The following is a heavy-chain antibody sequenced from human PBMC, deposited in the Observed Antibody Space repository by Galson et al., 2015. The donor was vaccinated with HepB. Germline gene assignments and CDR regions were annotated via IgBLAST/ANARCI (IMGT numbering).Heavy chain of an antibody. J-gene: IGHJ6*02. CDR1: GFTFEDYA. CDR3: AQDRTCDYGSGSYFVAMDV. Sequence: SLRLSCAASGFTFEDYAMHWVRQVPGKGLEWVSGISWNSDFTGYADSVRGRFTISRDNARYSLYLQMNSLRTEDTALYYCAQDRTCDYGSGSYFVAMDVWGQGTTVTVSS. D-gene: IGHD3-10*01. V-gene: IGHV3-9*01. CDR2: ISWNSDFT.